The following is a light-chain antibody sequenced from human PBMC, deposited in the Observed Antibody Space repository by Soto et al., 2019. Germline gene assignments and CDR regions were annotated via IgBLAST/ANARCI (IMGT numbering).Light chain of an antibody. CDR3: QQYDDLPYT. CDR1: QDIGDY. Sequence: DIQMTQSPSSLSASVGDRVTITCQASQDIGDYLNWYQQRPGKAPKLLIYDASNLETGVPSRFSGSGSGTVFTVTITTLQPEDVATYYCQQYDDLPYTFGQGTKLEIK. V-gene: IGKV1-33*01. J-gene: IGKJ2*01. CDR2: DAS.